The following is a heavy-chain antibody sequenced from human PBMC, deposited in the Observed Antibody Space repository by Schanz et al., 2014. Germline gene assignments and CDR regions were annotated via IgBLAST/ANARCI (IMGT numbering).Heavy chain of an antibody. D-gene: IGHD6-13*01. V-gene: IGHV1-69*08. J-gene: IGHJ4*02. CDR2: IIPVLAIA. CDR1: GGTFSSYT. CDR3: ARDGVDAAAGGNY. Sequence: QVQLVQSGAEVKKPGSSVKVSCTASGGTFSSYTISWIRQAPGQGLEWMGRIIPVLAIADYAQKFQGRVTITADKSTSTASMELSSLRSEDTAVYYCARDGVDAAAGGNYWGQGTLVNGSS.